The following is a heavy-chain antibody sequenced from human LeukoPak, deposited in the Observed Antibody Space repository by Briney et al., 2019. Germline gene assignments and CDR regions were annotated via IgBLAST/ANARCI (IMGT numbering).Heavy chain of an antibody. CDR2: IYTSGST. V-gene: IGHV4-61*02. CDR3: ARGEYQLRNYYYYYMDV. CDR1: GGSISSSSYY. Sequence: SETLSLTCTVSGGSISSSSYYWSWIRQPAGKGLEWIGRIYTSGSTNYNPSLKSRVTISVDTSKNQFSLKLSSVTAADTAVYYCARGEYQLRNYYYYYMDVWGKGTTVTISS. J-gene: IGHJ6*03. D-gene: IGHD2-2*01.